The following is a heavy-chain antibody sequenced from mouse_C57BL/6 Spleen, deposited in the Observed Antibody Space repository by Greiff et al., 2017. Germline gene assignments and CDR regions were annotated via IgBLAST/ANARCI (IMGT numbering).Heavy chain of an antibody. CDR2: IYPGDGDT. J-gene: IGHJ2*01. Sequence: VKLQQSGPELVKPGASVKISCKASGYAFSSSWMNWVKQRPGKGLEWIGRIYPGDGDTNYNGKFKGKATLTADKSSSTAYMQLSSLTSEDSAVYFCAREGDGNYLYYFDYWGQGTTLTVSS. CDR3: AREGDGNYLYYFDY. CDR1: GYAFSSSW. D-gene: IGHD2-1*01. V-gene: IGHV1-82*01.